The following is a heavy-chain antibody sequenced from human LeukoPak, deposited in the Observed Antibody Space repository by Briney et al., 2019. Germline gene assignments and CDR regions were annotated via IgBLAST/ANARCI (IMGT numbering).Heavy chain of an antibody. V-gene: IGHV4-38-2*01. D-gene: IGHD2-15*01. CDR3: ARPNGGLDAFDI. Sequence: SETLSLTCAVSGYSISSGYYWGWIRQPPGEGLEWIGSIYHSGSTYYNPSLKSRVTISVDTSKNQFSLKLSSVTAADTAVYYCARPNGGLDAFDIWGQGTMVTVSS. CDR2: IYHSGST. J-gene: IGHJ3*02. CDR1: GYSISSGYY.